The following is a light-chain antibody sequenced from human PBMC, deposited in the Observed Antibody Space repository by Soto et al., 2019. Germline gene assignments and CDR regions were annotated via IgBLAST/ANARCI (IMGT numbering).Light chain of an antibody. V-gene: IGLV1-44*01. J-gene: IGLJ2*01. CDR2: SNN. CDR3: AAWDDSLNGHVV. Sequence: QSVLTQLPSASGTPGQRVSISCSGRSSNIGSNTVNWYQQLPGTAPKLLIYSNNQRPSGVSDRFSGSKSGTSASLAISGLQSEDEADYYCAAWDDSLNGHVVFGGGTKLTVL. CDR1: SSNIGSNT.